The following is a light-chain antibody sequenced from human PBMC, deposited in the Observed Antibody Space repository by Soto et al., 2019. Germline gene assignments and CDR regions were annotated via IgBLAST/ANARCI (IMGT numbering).Light chain of an antibody. V-gene: IGKV1-5*01. CDR1: QSISSW. Sequence: DIQMTQSPSTLSASVGDRVTITCRASQSISSWLAWYQQKPGKAPKLLIYDASSLESGVPSRFSGSGSGTEFNLSISSLQPDDFASYYCQQYNSYSALTFGGGTKVEIK. CDR3: QQYNSYSALT. J-gene: IGKJ4*01. CDR2: DAS.